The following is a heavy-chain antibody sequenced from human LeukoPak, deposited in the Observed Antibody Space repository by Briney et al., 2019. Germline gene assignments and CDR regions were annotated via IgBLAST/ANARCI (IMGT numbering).Heavy chain of an antibody. CDR1: GGSFSACY. D-gene: IGHD1-1*01. V-gene: IGHV4-34*01. J-gene: IGHJ5*02. Sequence: SETLSLTCAVYGGSFSACYWTWIRQPPGKGLEWIGEINHSGSTDYNPSLKSRVTISVDTSKNQFSLKLGSVTAADTAVYYCARSQWERRGWFDPWGQGTLVTVSS. CDR2: INHSGST. CDR3: ARSQWERRGWFDP.